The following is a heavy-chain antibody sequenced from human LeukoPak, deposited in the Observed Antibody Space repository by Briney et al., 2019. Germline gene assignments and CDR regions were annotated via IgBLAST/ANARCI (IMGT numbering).Heavy chain of an antibody. J-gene: IGHJ3*02. V-gene: IGHV4-31*03. CDR3: ARVKGYNRAFDI. CDR1: GGSISSGGYY. CDR2: IYYSGST. Sequence: SETLSLTCTVPGGSISSGGYYWSWLRQHPGQGLEWIGYIYYSGSTYYNPSLKSRVTISVDTSKNQFSLKLSSVTAADTAVYYCARVKGYNRAFDIWGQGTMVTVSS. D-gene: IGHD5-24*01.